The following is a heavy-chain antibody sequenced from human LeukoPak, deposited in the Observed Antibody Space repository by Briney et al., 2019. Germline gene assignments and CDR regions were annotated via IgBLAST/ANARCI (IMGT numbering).Heavy chain of an antibody. CDR3: AKDQGAVGSSWYGHDY. D-gene: IGHD6-13*01. V-gene: IGHV3-23*01. CDR1: GFTFSSYA. Sequence: GGSLRLSCAASGFTFSSYAMSWVRQAPGKGLEWVSAISGSGGSTYYADSVKGRFTISRDNSKNTLYLQMNSLRAEDTAVYYCAKDQGAVGSSWYGHDYWGQGTLVTVSS. J-gene: IGHJ4*02. CDR2: ISGSGGST.